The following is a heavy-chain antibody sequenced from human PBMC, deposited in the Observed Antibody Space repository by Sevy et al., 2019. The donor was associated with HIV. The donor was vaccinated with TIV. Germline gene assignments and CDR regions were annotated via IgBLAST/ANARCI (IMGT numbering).Heavy chain of an antibody. CDR3: AKDYRVLLNTTIDY. V-gene: IGHV3-30*18. D-gene: IGHD3-22*01. CDR2: ISYDGSNK. Sequence: GGSQRLSCSASGFTFSNYAMHWVRQAPGKGLEWVGFISYDGSNKYYADSVKGRFTISRDNGNNTLYLQMNSLGAEDTAVYYCAKDYRVLLNTTIDYWGQGTLVTVSS. CDR1: GFTFSNYA. J-gene: IGHJ4*02.